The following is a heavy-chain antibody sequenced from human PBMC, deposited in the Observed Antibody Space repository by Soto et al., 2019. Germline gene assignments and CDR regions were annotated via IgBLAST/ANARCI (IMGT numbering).Heavy chain of an antibody. V-gene: IGHV3-74*01. D-gene: IGHD2-15*01. J-gene: IGHJ4*02. CDR3: AREACSGGNCFYFGPDY. Sequence: GGSLRLSCAASGFTFSSYWMHWVRQAPGKGLVWVSRINSDGSSTSYADSVKGRFTISRNNAKNTLYLQMNSLRAEDTAVYYCAREACSGGNCFYFGPDYWGQGTLVTVSS. CDR1: GFTFSSYW. CDR2: INSDGSST.